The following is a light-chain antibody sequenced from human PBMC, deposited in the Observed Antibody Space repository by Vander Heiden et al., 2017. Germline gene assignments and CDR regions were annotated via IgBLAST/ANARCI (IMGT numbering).Light chain of an antibody. CDR1: QNIYTY. CDR2: GAS. V-gene: IGKV1-39*01. J-gene: IGKJ1*01. CDR3: QESYTSWT. Sequence: DIQMTQSPSSLSASVGDRVTITCRASQNIYTYLHWYQQKPGKAHILLIYGASSLQSGVPSRFSGSGSGTEFTLTSSGLQPEDIATYHCQESYTSWTFGQGTKV.